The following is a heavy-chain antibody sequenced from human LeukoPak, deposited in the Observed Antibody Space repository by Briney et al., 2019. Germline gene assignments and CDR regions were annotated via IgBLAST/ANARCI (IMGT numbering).Heavy chain of an antibody. V-gene: IGHV4-59*08. J-gene: IGHJ4*02. CDR2: IYYSGST. Sequence: PSETLSLTCTVSGGSISTYYWSWIRQPPGKGLEWVGYIYYSGSTNYNPSLKSRVTISVDTSKNQFSLKLTSVTAADTAVYYCARHEMANDYWGQGTLVTVSS. CDR1: GGSISTYY. CDR3: ARHEMANDY.